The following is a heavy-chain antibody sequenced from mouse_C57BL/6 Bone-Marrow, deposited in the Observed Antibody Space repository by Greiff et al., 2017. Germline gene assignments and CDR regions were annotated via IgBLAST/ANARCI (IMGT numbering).Heavy chain of an antibody. CDR3: ASDYYGSSFQCYFDY. V-gene: IGHV1-55*01. CDR2: IYPGSGST. CDR1: GYTFTSYW. J-gene: IGHJ2*01. Sequence: QVQLQQPGAELVMPGASVKLSCKASGYTFTSYWMHWVKQRPGQGLEWIGDIYPGSGSTNYNEKFKSKATLTVDTSSSTAYMQLSSLTSDDSAVYYSASDYYGSSFQCYFDYWGQGTTLTVSS. D-gene: IGHD1-1*01.